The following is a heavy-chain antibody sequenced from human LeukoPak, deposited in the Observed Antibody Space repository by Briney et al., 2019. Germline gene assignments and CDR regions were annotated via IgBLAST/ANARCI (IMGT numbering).Heavy chain of an antibody. CDR3: ARDNGYNWDSGAFDI. CDR2: INPSGGST. CDR1: GYTFTGYY. V-gene: IGHV1-46*01. Sequence: ASVKVSCKASGYTFTGYYMHWVRQAPGQGLEWMGIINPSGGSTSYAQKFQGRVTMTRDTSTSTVYMELSSLRSEDTAVYYCARDNGYNWDSGAFDIWGQGTMVTVSS. D-gene: IGHD5-24*01. J-gene: IGHJ3*02.